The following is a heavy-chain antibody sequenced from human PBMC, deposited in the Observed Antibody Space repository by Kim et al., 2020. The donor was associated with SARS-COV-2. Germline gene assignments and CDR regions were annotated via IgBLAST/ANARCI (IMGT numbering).Heavy chain of an antibody. CDR3: VRESGVSFSGSAAYP. J-gene: IGHJ5*02. V-gene: IGHV4-31*03. CDR1: GVSIYSGGYY. Sequence: SETLSLTCTVSGVSIYSGGYYWSWIRQHPGKGLEWIGYVYSSGGTYYHPSLKSRVTISMDTSKNRFSLNVKSVTAADTAVYYCVRESGVSFSGSAAYPWGQGIQVIVSS. D-gene: IGHD3-10*01. CDR2: VYSSGGT.